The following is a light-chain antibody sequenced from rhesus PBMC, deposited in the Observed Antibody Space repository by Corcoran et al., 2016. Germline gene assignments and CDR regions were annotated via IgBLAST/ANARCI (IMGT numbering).Light chain of an antibody. CDR3: LQSSNWYS. CDR2: GAT. V-gene: IGKV3-24*04. Sequence: EIVMTQSPATLALSPGERATLSCRASQSVSSYLAWYQQKPGQAPRLLIYGATSRTTGIPDRFSGSGAGIEFTLTSSSLEPEDVGVYFCLQSSNWYSFGQGTKVEIK. CDR1: QSVSSY. J-gene: IGKJ2*01.